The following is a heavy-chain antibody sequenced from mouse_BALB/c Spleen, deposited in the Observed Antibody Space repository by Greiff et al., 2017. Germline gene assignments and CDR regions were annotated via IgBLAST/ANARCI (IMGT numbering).Heavy chain of an antibody. Sequence: EVQGVESGGGLVKPGGSLKLSCAASGFAFSSYDMSWVRQTPEKRLEWVAYISSGGGSTYYPDTVKGRFTISRDNAKNTLYLQMSSLKSEDTAMYYCARHREWLLHVWGQGTLVTVSA. CDR3: ARHREWLLHV. J-gene: IGHJ3*01. CDR1: GFAFSSYD. V-gene: IGHV5-12-1*01. CDR2: ISSGGGST. D-gene: IGHD2-3*01.